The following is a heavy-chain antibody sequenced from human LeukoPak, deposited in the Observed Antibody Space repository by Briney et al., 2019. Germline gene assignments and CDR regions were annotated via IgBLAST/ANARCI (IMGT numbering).Heavy chain of an antibody. CDR3: ARGGSSGWDIDY. D-gene: IGHD6-19*01. CDR1: GFTFSSYW. Sequence: PGGSLRLSCAASGFTFSSYWMHWVRHAPGKGLVWVSRINSDGSSTSYADSVKGRFTISRDNAKNTLYLQMNSLRAEDTAVYYCARGGSSGWDIDYWGQGTLVTVSS. J-gene: IGHJ4*02. CDR2: INSDGSST. V-gene: IGHV3-74*01.